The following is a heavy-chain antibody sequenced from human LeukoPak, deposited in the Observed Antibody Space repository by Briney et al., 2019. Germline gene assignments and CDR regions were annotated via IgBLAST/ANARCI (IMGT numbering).Heavy chain of an antibody. D-gene: IGHD6-13*01. CDR1: GGSISSYY. CDR3: ARVYSSIDY. Sequence: SETLSLTCTVSGGSISSYYWSWIRQPPGEGLEWIGYIYYSGSTNYNPSLKSRATISVDTSKNQFSLKLSSVTAADTAVYYCARVYSSIDYWGQGTLVTVSS. V-gene: IGHV4-59*01. CDR2: IYYSGST. J-gene: IGHJ4*02.